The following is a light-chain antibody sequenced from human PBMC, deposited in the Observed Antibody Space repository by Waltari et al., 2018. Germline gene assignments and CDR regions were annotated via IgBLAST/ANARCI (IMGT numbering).Light chain of an antibody. CDR1: QSVYIS. J-gene: IGKJ1*01. CDR3: HQYRNWPWT. CDR2: GAS. Sequence: EIVMTQSPDILSVSPGESATLSCRTSQSVYISLTWYQQKPGQAPRLLVHGASTRATGIPDRFSGSGSGTEFTLTISSLQSEDCAVYHCHQYRNWPWTFGQGTKVEIK. V-gene: IGKV3D-15*01.